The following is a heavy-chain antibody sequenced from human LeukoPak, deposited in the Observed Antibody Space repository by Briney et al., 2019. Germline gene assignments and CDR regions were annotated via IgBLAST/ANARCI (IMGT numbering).Heavy chain of an antibody. J-gene: IGHJ4*02. Sequence: PGGSLRLSCAVSGFTFSSYWMSWVRQAPGKGLEWVANIKQDGSEKYYVDSVKGRFTISRDNAKNSLYLQMNSLRAEDTAVYYCARNLWLEDYYFDYWGQGTLVTVSS. CDR3: ARNLWLEDYYFDY. CDR2: IKQDGSEK. CDR1: GFTFSSYW. D-gene: IGHD3-10*01. V-gene: IGHV3-7*01.